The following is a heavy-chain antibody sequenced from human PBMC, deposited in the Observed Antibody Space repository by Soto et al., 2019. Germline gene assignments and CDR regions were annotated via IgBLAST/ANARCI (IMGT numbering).Heavy chain of an antibody. CDR2: IYYSGST. D-gene: IGHD2-21*01. CDR3: AASCVGCGGFNYYGMDV. Sequence: QVQLQESGPGLVKPSQTLSLTCTVSGGSISSGGYYWSWIRQHPGKGLEWIGYIYYSGSTYYNPSLTSRVTRSVDTPKNQFSLKLSSVTAADTAVYYCAASCVGCGGFNYYGMDVWGQGTTVTVSS. CDR1: GGSISSGGYY. J-gene: IGHJ6*02. V-gene: IGHV4-31*03.